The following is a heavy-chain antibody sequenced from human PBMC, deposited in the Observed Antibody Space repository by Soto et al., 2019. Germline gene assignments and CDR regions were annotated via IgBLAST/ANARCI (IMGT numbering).Heavy chain of an antibody. CDR2: IIPIFRMA. D-gene: IGHD3-10*01. CDR3: ATSYGSGSAHFDY. V-gene: IGHV1-69*02. CDR1: GGTFTSYT. J-gene: IGHJ4*02. Sequence: QVQLVQSGAEVKMPGSSVKVSCTASGGTFTSYTFSWVRQVPGQGLEWMGRIIPIFRMADFAQKFQGRVTINADESTSTVYMKLSSLRSEDTAVYYCATSYGSGSAHFDYWGQGTLVTVS.